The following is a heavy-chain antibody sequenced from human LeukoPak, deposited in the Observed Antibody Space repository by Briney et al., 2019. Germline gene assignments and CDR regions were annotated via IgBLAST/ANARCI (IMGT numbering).Heavy chain of an antibody. CDR2: IYSGGIT. CDR1: GFTVSSNY. Sequence: PGGSLRLSCAASGFTVSSNYMSWVRQAPGKGLEWVSVIYSGGITYYADSVKGRFTISRDNSKNTLYLQMNSLRAEDTAVYYCARDPLAVAGTSYWGQGTLVTVSS. D-gene: IGHD6-19*01. CDR3: ARDPLAVAGTSY. V-gene: IGHV3-53*01. J-gene: IGHJ4*02.